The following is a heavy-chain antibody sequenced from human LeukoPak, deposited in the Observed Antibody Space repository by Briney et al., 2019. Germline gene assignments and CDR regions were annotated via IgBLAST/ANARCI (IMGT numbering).Heavy chain of an antibody. J-gene: IGHJ3*02. CDR3: ATPYSGHDLGAFDI. Sequence: ASVKVSCKVSGYTLTESSMHWVRQAPGKGLAWMGGFDPEDGETIYAQKFQGRVTMTEDTSTDTAYMELSSLRSEDTAVYYCATPYSGHDLGAFDIWGQGTMVTASS. CDR1: GYTLTESS. V-gene: IGHV1-24*01. CDR2: FDPEDGET. D-gene: IGHD5-12*01.